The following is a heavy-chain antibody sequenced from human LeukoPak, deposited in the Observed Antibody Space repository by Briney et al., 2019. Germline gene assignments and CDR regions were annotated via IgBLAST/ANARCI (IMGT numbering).Heavy chain of an antibody. V-gene: IGHV1-69*06. CDR3: ARGYCSGGSCYDWFDP. CDR1: GGTFSSYA. J-gene: IGHJ5*02. CDR2: IIPIFGTA. Sequence: ASVKVSCKASGGTFSSYAISWVRQAPGQGLEWMGGIIPIFGTANYAQKFQGRVTITADKSTSTAYMELSSLRSDDTAVYYCARGYCSGGSCYDWFDPWGQGTLVTVSS. D-gene: IGHD2-15*01.